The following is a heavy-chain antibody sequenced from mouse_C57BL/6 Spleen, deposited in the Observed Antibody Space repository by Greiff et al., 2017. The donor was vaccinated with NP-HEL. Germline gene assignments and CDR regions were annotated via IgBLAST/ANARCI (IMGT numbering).Heavy chain of an antibody. CDR1: GYAFSSSW. CDR2: IYPGAGDT. Sequence: QVQLKESGPELVKPGASVKISCKASGYAFSSSWMNWVKQRPGTGLEWIGRIYPGAGDTNYNGKVKGKATLTADKSSSTAYMQLSSLTSEDSAVYFCGYYYAMGYWGQGTSVTVSS. V-gene: IGHV1-82*01. CDR3: GYYYAMGY. J-gene: IGHJ4*01.